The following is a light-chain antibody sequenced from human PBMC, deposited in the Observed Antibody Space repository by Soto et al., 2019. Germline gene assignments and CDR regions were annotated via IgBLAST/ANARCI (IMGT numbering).Light chain of an antibody. CDR1: QTVSRY. CDR2: DAS. Sequence: IMLTQSPATLSLSPVERASLSFRASQTVSRYLAWYQQKPGQAPRLLIYDASKRATGIPARFSGSGFGTDFTLTISSLEPEDFAVYYCQQRTNGLTFGGGTKVDI. J-gene: IGKJ4*01. V-gene: IGKV3-11*01. CDR3: QQRTNGLT.